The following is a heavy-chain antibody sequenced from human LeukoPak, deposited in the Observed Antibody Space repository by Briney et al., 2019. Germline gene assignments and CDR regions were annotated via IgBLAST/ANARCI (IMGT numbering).Heavy chain of an antibody. V-gene: IGHV3-9*01. D-gene: IGHD2-8*01. CDR2: ISWSSGSI. CDR3: ARLLVYGGGGEAFDY. J-gene: IGHJ4*02. Sequence: GRSLRLSCAASGFTFDDFAMHWVRQAPGKGLEWVSGISWSSGSIGYADSVKGRFTISRDNAKNSLYLQMNSLRAEDTAVYYCARLLVYGGGGEAFDYWGQGILVTVSS. CDR1: GFTFDDFA.